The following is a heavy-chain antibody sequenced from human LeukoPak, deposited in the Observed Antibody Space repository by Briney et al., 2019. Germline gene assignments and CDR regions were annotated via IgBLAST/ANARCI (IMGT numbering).Heavy chain of an antibody. J-gene: IGHJ3*02. CDR1: GYTFTSYA. V-gene: IGHV1-3*01. CDR2: INAGNGYT. CDR3: ARWAGFPAFDI. Sequence: ASVKVSCKASGYTFTSYAMHWVRQAPGQRLEWMGWINAGNGYTKYSQKFQGRVTITRDTSASTAYMELSSLRSEDTAVYYCARWAGFPAFDIWGQGTMVTVSS.